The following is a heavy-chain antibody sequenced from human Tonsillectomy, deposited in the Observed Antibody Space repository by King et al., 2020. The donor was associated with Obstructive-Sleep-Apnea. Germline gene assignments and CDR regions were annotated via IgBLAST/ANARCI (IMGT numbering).Heavy chain of an antibody. CDR1: GFTFSSYA. Sequence: VQLVESGGGAVQSGRSLRLSCAASGFTFSSYAMHWVRQAPGKGLEWVAVISYDGSNKNYADSVKGRFTISRDNSKNTLNLQINSLRAEDTAVYYCAGGNRDYIYGEMAEGTTLQHWGPGTLLTVSS. CDR2: ISYDGSNK. J-gene: IGHJ1*01. D-gene: IGHD5-18*01. V-gene: IGHV3-30*04. CDR3: AGGNRDYIYGEMAEGTTLQH.